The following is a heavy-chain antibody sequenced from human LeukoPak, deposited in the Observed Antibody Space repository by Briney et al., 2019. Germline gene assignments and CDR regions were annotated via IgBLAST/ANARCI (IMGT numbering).Heavy chain of an antibody. J-gene: IGHJ4*02. D-gene: IGHD3-22*01. CDR2: INHSGST. Sequence: SETLSLTCAVSGYSISSGYYWSWIRQPPGKGLEWIGEINHSGSTNYNPSLKSRVTMSVDTSKNQFSLKLSSVTAADTAVYYCARVNHYYDSSGPDYWGQGTLVTVSS. V-gene: IGHV4-34*01. CDR1: GYSISSGYY. CDR3: ARVNHYYDSSGPDY.